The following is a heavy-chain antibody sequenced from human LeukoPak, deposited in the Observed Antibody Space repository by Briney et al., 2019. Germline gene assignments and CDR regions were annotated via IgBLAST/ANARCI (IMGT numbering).Heavy chain of an antibody. Sequence: QAGGSLRLSCEASGFTFNTYSMNWARQAPGKGLEWVSYISSSGSTIYYADSVKGRFTISRDNAKNSLYLQMNSLRAEDTAVYYCAELGITMIGGVWGKGTTVTISS. CDR1: GFTFNTYS. CDR2: ISSSGSTI. V-gene: IGHV3-48*04. J-gene: IGHJ6*04. CDR3: AELGITMIGGV. D-gene: IGHD3-10*02.